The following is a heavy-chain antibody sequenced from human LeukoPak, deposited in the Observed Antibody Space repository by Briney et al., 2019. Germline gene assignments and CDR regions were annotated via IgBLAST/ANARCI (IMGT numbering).Heavy chain of an antibody. Sequence: GRSLRLSCAASGFTFSSYAMHWVRQAPGKGLEWVSYISSSSSTIYYADSVKGRFTISRDNSKNTLYLQMNSLRAEDTAVYYCAKPRVVGANAFDYWGQGTLVTVSS. CDR1: GFTFSSYA. V-gene: IGHV3-48*01. CDR2: ISSSSSTI. CDR3: AKPRVVGANAFDY. J-gene: IGHJ4*02. D-gene: IGHD1-26*01.